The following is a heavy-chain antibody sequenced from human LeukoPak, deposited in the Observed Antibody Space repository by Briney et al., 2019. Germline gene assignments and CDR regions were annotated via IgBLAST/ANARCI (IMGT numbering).Heavy chain of an antibody. V-gene: IGHV3-7*01. Sequence: PGGSLRLSCAASGFIFGHYVMSWVRQAPGKGLEWVANINGDGSEKNYVDSAKGRFTISRDIARNSLYLQMNSLRVEDTAVYYCAKNRGPLVWGQGTTVTVSS. CDR3: AKNRGPLV. CDR1: GFIFGHYV. J-gene: IGHJ6*02. CDR2: INGDGSEK. D-gene: IGHD2/OR15-2a*01.